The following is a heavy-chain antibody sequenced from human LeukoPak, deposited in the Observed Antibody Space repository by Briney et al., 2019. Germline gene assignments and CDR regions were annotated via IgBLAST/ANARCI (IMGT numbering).Heavy chain of an antibody. CDR3: ASRRLLKLLEGYFDY. CDR1: GGSISSSSYY. Sequence: SETLSLTCTVSGGSISSSSYYWGWIRQPPGKGLEWIGSIYYSGSTYYNPSLKSRVTISVDTSKNQFSLKLSSVTAADTAVYYCASRRLLKLLEGYFDYWGQGTLVTVSS. V-gene: IGHV4-39*01. CDR2: IYYSGST. D-gene: IGHD5-24*01. J-gene: IGHJ4*02.